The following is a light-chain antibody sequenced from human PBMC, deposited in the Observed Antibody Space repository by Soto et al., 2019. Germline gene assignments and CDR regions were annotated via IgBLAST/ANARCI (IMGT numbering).Light chain of an antibody. V-gene: IGKV2-28*01. CDR1: QSLLHSNGYNY. Sequence: DIVMTQSPLSLPVTPGEPASISCRSSQSLLHSNGYNYLDWYLQKPGQSPQLLIYLGSNRASGVPDRISGSGSGTDFTLKISRVEAEDVGVYYCMQALQTPYTFGQGTKLYIQ. CDR3: MQALQTPYT. CDR2: LGS. J-gene: IGKJ2*01.